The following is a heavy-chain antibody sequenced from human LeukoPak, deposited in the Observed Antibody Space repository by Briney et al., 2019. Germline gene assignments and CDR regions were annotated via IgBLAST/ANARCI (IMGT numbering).Heavy chain of an antibody. J-gene: IGHJ3*02. CDR2: NYYDNET. V-gene: IGHV2-5*02. CDR3: AHLGTDMVSAFDI. CDR1: GFSLSTSGVG. D-gene: IGHD5-18*01. Sequence: SGPTLVKPTQTLTLSCTSSGFSLSTSGVGVGWILQPPGKALEWLALNYYDNETRYSTSLKNRLTIIKDTSKNQVVLTMSNMDTVDTAADYCAHLGTDMVSAFDICGQGKMVTVTS.